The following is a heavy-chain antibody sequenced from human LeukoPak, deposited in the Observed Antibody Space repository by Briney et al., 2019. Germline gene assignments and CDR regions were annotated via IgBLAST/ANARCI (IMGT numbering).Heavy chain of an antibody. D-gene: IGHD5-24*01. CDR3: AKDDAWLQYGN. CDR2: ISPNGVIT. V-gene: IGHV3-23*01. Sequence: TGGSLRLSCAASGFTLRSYWMHWVRQAPGKGLEWVSGISPNGVITYYADSVKGRFTISRDNSKGTVYLQMNSLRPEDTAVYYCAKDDAWLQYGNWGRGTLVTVSS. J-gene: IGHJ4*02. CDR1: GFTLRSYW.